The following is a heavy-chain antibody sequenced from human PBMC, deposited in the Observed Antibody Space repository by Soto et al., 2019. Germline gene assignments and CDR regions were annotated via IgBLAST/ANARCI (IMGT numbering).Heavy chain of an antibody. D-gene: IGHD3-16*01. J-gene: IGHJ5*02. Sequence: EGQLVESGGGLVLPGGSLRLSCAASGFIFSTYTLNWVRQAPGKGLEWVSYISAGSGDIHYADSVKGRFTGSSNNTKNSLFIQMNSLRDEDTAVYYCARLYTTSRVGAWFDPWGQGNLVTVSS. CDR3: ARLYTTSRVGAWFDP. V-gene: IGHV3-48*02. CDR1: GFIFSTYT. CDR2: ISAGSGDI.